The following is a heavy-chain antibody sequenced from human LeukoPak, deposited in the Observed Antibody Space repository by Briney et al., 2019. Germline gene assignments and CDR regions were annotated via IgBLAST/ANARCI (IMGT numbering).Heavy chain of an antibody. Sequence: ASVKVSCKASGYTFTSYGISWVRQAPGQGLEWMGWISAYNGNTNYAQKLQGRVTMTTDTSTSTAYMELRSLRSDDTAVYYCARDLDPHSGSSPGDYWGQGTLVTVSS. J-gene: IGHJ4*02. CDR1: GYTFTSYG. V-gene: IGHV1-18*01. CDR3: ARDLDPHSGSSPGDY. CDR2: ISAYNGNT. D-gene: IGHD1-26*01.